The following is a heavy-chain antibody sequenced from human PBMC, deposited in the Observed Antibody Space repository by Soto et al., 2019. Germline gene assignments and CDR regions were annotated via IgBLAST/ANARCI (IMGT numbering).Heavy chain of an antibody. D-gene: IGHD1-26*01. J-gene: IGHJ5*02. V-gene: IGHV1-2*04. CDR2: INPNSGGT. CDR3: ARAHTIYYNWFDP. Sequence: QVQLVQSGAEVKKPGASVKVSCKASGYTFTGYYMHWVRQAPGQGLEWMGWINPNSGGTNYAQKFQGWVTMTRHTSISTAYMELSRLRSDDTAVYYCARAHTIYYNWFDPWGQGTLVTVSS. CDR1: GYTFTGYY.